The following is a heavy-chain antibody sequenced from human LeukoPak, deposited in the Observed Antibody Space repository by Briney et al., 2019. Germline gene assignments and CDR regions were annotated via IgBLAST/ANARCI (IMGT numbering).Heavy chain of an antibody. V-gene: IGHV3-21*01. Sequence: PGGSLRLSCAASGFTFSSYSMNWVRQAPGKGLEWVSSISDSSTYIYYTDSVKGRFTISRDNAKNPLYLQMNSLRADDAAVYYCAREPTSMGSDYWGQGTLVTVSS. J-gene: IGHJ4*02. CDR1: GFTFSSYS. D-gene: IGHD5-18*01. CDR3: AREPTSMGSDY. CDR2: ISDSSTYI.